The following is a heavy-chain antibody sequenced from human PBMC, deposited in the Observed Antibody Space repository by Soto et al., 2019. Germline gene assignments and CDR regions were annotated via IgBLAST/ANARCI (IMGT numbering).Heavy chain of an antibody. D-gene: IGHD4-17*01. J-gene: IGHJ2*01. CDR3: ARDVIPLTTDWYFDL. Sequence: SETLSLTCTVSGGSISGGVGGLYYWSWIRQPPGKGLEWIGYIYDSGSTYYNPSLKGRVTISVDTSKNQFSLRLSSVTAADTAVYYCARDVIPLTTDWYFDLWARGTLVTGSS. CDR2: IYDSGST. V-gene: IGHV4-30-4*01. CDR1: GGSISGGVGGLYY.